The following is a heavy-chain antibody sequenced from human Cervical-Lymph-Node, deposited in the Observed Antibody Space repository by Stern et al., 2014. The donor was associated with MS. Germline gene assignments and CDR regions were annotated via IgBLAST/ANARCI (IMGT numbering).Heavy chain of an antibody. V-gene: IGHV3-30*18. CDR1: GFTFSYYG. CDR3: AKGAQQLALAEYLHH. Sequence: QMQLVQSGGGVVQPGRSLRLSCAASGFTFSYYGMHWVRQAPGKGLEWVAVISYDGSNKNYADSVKGRFNISRDNSKNTLYVQMNSLRTEDTAVYYCAKGAQQLALAEYLHHWGQGTLVTVSS. CDR2: ISYDGSNK. J-gene: IGHJ1*01. D-gene: IGHD6-13*01.